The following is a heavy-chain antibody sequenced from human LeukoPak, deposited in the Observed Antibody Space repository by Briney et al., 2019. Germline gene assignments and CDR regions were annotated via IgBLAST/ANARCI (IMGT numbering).Heavy chain of an antibody. D-gene: IGHD6-19*01. CDR1: GFIFNYHA. J-gene: IGHJ4*02. V-gene: IGHV3-23*01. CDR2: IGGDGPGR. Sequence: PGGSLRLSCAASGFIFNYHAMTWVRQAPGKGLEWVSAIGGDGPGRDYADSVKGRFTISRDNSNNILYLDMDSLRVEDTALYYCARRVGGTPDYWGLGTLVTVSS. CDR3: ARRVGGTPDY.